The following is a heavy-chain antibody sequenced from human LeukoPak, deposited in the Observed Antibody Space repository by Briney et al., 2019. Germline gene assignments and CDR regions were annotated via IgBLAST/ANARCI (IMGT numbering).Heavy chain of an antibody. CDR3: ARVLRDWFDP. J-gene: IGHJ5*02. CDR1: GGSISSYY. CDR2: IYYSGST. Sequence: SETLSLTCTVSGGSISSYYRSWLRQPPGKGLEWIGYIYYSGSTNYNPSLKSRVTISVDTPKNQFSLKLSSVTAADTAVYYCARVLRDWFDPWGQGTLVTVSS. V-gene: IGHV4-59*01.